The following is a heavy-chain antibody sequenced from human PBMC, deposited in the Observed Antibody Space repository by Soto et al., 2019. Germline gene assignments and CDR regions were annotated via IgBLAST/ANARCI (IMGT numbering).Heavy chain of an antibody. CDR2: ISAYNGNT. Sequence: QVQLVQSVAVVRKPGASVKVSCRGSGYTFGNFGISWLREAPGQGLEWMGWISAYNGNTHYAQRLQGRVTLTTDTSRSTGYMELRSLTPDDTAVYFCARDVPATAAFLWDFWGQGTLVTVSS. CDR3: ARDVPATAAFLWDF. V-gene: IGHV1-18*04. D-gene: IGHD3-3*02. CDR1: GYTFGNFG. J-gene: IGHJ4*02.